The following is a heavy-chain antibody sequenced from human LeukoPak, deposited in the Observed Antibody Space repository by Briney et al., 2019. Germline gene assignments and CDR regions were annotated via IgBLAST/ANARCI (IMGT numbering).Heavy chain of an antibody. Sequence: GGSLRLSCAASGFTFSSYNMNWVRQAPGKGLEWVSSISDYSSYIYYADSVKGRFTISRDNAKNSLFLQMNSLGAEDTAVYYCARDPQNNYYYGMDVWGQGTTVTVSS. V-gene: IGHV3-21*01. J-gene: IGHJ6*02. CDR2: ISDYSSYI. D-gene: IGHD2/OR15-2a*01. CDR3: ARDPQNNYYYGMDV. CDR1: GFTFSSYN.